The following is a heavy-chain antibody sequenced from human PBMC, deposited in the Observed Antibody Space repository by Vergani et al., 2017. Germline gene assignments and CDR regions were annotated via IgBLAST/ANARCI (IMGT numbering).Heavy chain of an antibody. J-gene: IGHJ6*02. V-gene: IGHV3-21*01. D-gene: IGHD6-13*01. CDR3: ARVQGEQQLVMVYYYYYCMDV. Sequence: EVQLVESGGGLVKPGGSLRLSCAASGFTFSSYSMNWVRQAPGKGLEWVSSISSSSSYIYYADSVKGRFTISRDNAKNSLYLQMNSLRAEDTAVYYCARVQGEQQLVMVYYYYYCMDVWGQGTTVTVSS. CDR2: ISSSSSYI. CDR1: GFTFSSYS.